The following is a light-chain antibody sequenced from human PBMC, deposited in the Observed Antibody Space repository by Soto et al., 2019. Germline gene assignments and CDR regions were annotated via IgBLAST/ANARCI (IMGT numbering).Light chain of an antibody. CDR3: QSYDSSLSGAYV. CDR1: SSNIGAGYD. CDR2: GNS. V-gene: IGLV1-40*01. Sequence: QSELTQPPSVSGAPVQRVTISCTGSSSNIGAGYDVHWYQQLPGTAPKLLIYGNSNRPSGVPDRFSGSKSGTSASLAITGLQAEDEADYYCQSYDSSLSGAYVFGTGTKVTVL. J-gene: IGLJ1*01.